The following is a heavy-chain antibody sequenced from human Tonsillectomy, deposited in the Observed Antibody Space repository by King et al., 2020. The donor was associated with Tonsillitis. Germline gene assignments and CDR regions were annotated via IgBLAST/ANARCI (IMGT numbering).Heavy chain of an antibody. CDR3: ARDRRLYDTVNYYYMDV. D-gene: IGHD3-9*01. CDR2: ISDTGST. V-gene: IGHV4-59*11. CDR1: GGSISSHY. Sequence: VQLQESGPGLVKPSETLSLTCTVSGGSISSHYWSWIRQPPGKGLEWIGYISDTGSTNYNPSLKSRGTISVDTSKNQFSLKLSSVTAADSAVYYCARDRRLYDTVNYYYMDVWGKGTAVTVSS. J-gene: IGHJ6*03.